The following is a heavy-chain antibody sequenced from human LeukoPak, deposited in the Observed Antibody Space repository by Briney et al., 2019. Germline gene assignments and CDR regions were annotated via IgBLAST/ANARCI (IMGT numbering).Heavy chain of an antibody. CDR3: ARDYSGEWEQLTGWWFDP. J-gene: IGHJ5*02. CDR1: GGTFSSYA. Sequence: ASVKVSCKASGGTFSSYAISWGRQAPGQGLEWMGIINPSGDFRSYAQKFQGRVTVTRDMSTRTVYMELSDLEPEDTAVYYCARDYSGEWEQLTGWWFDPWGQGTLVIVSS. CDR2: INPSGDFR. V-gene: IGHV1-46*01. D-gene: IGHD1-26*01.